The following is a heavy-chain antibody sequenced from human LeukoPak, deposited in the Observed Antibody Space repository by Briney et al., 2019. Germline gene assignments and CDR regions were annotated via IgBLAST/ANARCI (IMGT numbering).Heavy chain of an antibody. CDR3: ARDLSGDGYNKFDY. D-gene: IGHD5-24*01. Sequence: NAGGSLRLSCAASGFIFSNYIMNWVRQAPGKGLELVPSISTGSRHIYYAASVKGRFTISRDDAKNSLYLQMNSLRAEDTAVYYCARDLSGDGYNKFDYWGQGTLVTVSP. V-gene: IGHV3-21*01. CDR2: ISTGSRHI. J-gene: IGHJ4*02. CDR1: GFIFSNYI.